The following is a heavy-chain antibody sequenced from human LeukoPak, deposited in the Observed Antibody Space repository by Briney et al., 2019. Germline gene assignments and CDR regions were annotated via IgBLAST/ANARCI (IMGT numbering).Heavy chain of an antibody. Sequence: PGGSLRLSCVASGFTVSSNYMTWVRQAPGKGLEWVSVIYSGGSTYYADSVKGRFTISRDNSKNTLYFQMNGLRAEDTAVYYCATGQYHLDAYAMDVWGQGTTVTVSS. CDR1: GFTVSSNY. CDR2: IYSGGST. D-gene: IGHD2-2*01. CDR3: ATGQYHLDAYAMDV. J-gene: IGHJ6*02. V-gene: IGHV3-66*01.